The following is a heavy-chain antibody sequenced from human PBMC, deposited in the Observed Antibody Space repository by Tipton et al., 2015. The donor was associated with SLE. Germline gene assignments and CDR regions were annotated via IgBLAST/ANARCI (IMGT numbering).Heavy chain of an antibody. J-gene: IGHJ6*02. CDR3: AKARGSYSYDLGV. D-gene: IGHD3-16*01. V-gene: IGHV3-53*05. CDR2: IYSDGSS. CDR1: GLNVRDNY. Sequence: GSLRLSCAASGLNVRDNYMNWVRQAPGKGLEWVSVIYSDGSSYYIDSVKGRYTISRDTSKNTLYLQMNSLRAEDTAVYYCAKARGSYSYDLGVWGQGTTVTVSS.